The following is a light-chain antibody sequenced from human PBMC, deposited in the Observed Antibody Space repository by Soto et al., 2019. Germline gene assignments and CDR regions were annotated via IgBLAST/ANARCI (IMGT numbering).Light chain of an antibody. J-gene: IGLJ1*01. V-gene: IGLV2-14*03. Sequence: QSVLTQPASVSGSPGQSITISCTGTSRDVGAYDYVSWYLQYPDKAPQLLIYYVDHRPSGVSSRFSGSKSGSTASLTVSGLQAEDEADYYCSSYAVNNFFVFGTGTKVTVL. CDR2: YVD. CDR1: SRDVGAYDY. CDR3: SSYAVNNFFV.